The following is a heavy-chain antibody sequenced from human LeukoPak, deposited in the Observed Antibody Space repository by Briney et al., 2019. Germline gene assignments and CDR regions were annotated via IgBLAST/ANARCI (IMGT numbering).Heavy chain of an antibody. CDR3: ANPNSSGFYFSIRFDY. D-gene: IGHD3-22*01. V-gene: IGHV3-23*01. Sequence: GGSLRLSCTASGFTFSSCAMSWVRQAPGKGLEWVSVMSGSGGTTYYADSVKGRFTVSRDNSKNTLYLQMNSLRAEDTAVYYCANPNSSGFYFSIRFDYWGQGTLVTVSS. CDR1: GFTFSSCA. CDR2: MSGSGGTT. J-gene: IGHJ4*02.